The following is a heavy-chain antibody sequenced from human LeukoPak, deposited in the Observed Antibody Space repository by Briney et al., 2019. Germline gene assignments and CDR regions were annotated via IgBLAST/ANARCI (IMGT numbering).Heavy chain of an antibody. D-gene: IGHD1-1*01. CDR2: MNPNSGNT. J-gene: IGHJ4*02. CDR3: AREWARGWNDRPNDY. CDR1: GYTFTSYD. Sequence: ASVKVSCKASGYTFTSYDINWARQATGQGLEWMGWMNPNSGNTGYAQKFQGRVTMTRNTSISTAYMELSSLRSEDTAVYYCAREWARGWNDRPNDYWGQGTLVTVSS. V-gene: IGHV1-8*01.